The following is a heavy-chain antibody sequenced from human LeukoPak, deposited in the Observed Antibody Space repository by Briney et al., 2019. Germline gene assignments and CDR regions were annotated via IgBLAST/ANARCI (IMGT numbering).Heavy chain of an antibody. CDR1: GGTFSSYA. CDR2: IIPIFGTA. V-gene: IGHV1-69*05. J-gene: IGHJ4*02. CDR3: AVTWPLGYYYFDY. Sequence: SVKVSCKASGGTFSSYAISWVRQAPGQGLEWMGRIIPIFGTANYAQKFQGRVTITTDESTSTALMELSSLRSEDTAVYYCAVTWPLGYYYFDYWGQGTLVTVSS. D-gene: IGHD7-27*01.